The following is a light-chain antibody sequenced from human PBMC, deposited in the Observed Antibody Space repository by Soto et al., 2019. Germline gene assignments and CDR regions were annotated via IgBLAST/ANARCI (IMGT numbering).Light chain of an antibody. CDR3: QQYTSYSRA. J-gene: IGKJ1*01. CDR2: DAS. Sequence: DIQMTQSPSTLSASVGDRVTITCRASQSISHFLAWYQQQPGKVHKLLIYDASNLGSGVPSRFGGSGSWTDFTLTISCLQPDDFTTYYCQQYTSYSRAFGQGTKVDLK. CDR1: QSISHF. V-gene: IGKV1-5*01.